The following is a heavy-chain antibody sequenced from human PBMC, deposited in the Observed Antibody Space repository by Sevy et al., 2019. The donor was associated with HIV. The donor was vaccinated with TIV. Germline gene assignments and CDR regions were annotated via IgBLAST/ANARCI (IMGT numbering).Heavy chain of an antibody. CDR1: GFTFSSYA. CDR3: AMTTVLYYFDY. D-gene: IGHD4-17*01. J-gene: IGHJ4*02. V-gene: IGHV3-23*01. CDR2: ISGSGGSK. Sequence: GGSLRLSCAASGFTFSSYAMSWVRQAPGKGLEWVSAISGSGGSKYYADSVKGRFTISRDNSKNTLYLQMNSLRAEDTSVYYCAMTTVLYYFDYWGQGTLVTVSS.